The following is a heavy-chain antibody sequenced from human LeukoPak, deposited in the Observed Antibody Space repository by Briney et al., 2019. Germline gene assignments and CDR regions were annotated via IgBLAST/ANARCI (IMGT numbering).Heavy chain of an antibody. Sequence: GGSLRLSCAASGFTFSGSAMHWVRQASGKGLVWVGRIRSKANSYATAYAASVKGRFTISRDDSKNTAYLQMNSLKTEDTAVYYCTRSSVAGHLNYWGQGTLVTVSS. V-gene: IGHV3-73*01. D-gene: IGHD6-19*01. CDR2: IRSKANSYAT. J-gene: IGHJ4*02. CDR1: GFTFSGSA. CDR3: TRSSVAGHLNY.